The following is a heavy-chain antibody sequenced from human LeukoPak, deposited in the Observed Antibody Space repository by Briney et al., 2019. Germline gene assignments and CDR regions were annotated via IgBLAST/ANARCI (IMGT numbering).Heavy chain of an antibody. CDR3: AKGSNSFDY. V-gene: IGHV3-23*01. Sequence: GGSLRLSCAASGFTFSSYSMNWVRQAPGKGLEWVSAISGSGSSAYYADSVKGRFTISRDNSKNTLYLQMNSLRAEDTAVYYCAKGSNSFDYWGQGTLVTVSS. CDR1: GFTFSSYS. J-gene: IGHJ4*02. CDR2: ISGSGSSA.